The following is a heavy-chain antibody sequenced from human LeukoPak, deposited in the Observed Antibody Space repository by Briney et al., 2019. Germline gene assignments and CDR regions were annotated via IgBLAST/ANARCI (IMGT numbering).Heavy chain of an antibody. Sequence: GGSLRLSCAASGFTFSSYAMHWVRQAPGKGLGWVAVISYDGSNKYYADSVKGRFTISRDNSKNTLYLQTTSLRAEDTAVYYCASHYDSSGYHYFDFRGQGTLVTVSS. CDR3: ASHYDSSGYHYFDF. D-gene: IGHD3-22*01. CDR2: ISYDGSNK. J-gene: IGHJ4*02. CDR1: GFTFSSYA. V-gene: IGHV3-30-3*01.